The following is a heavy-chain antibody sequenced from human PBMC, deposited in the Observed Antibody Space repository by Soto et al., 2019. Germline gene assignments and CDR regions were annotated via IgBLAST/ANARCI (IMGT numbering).Heavy chain of an antibody. CDR1: GFTFSSYS. CDR2: ISSSSSTI. Sequence: EVQLVESGGGLVQPGGSLRLSCAASGFTFSSYSMNWVRQAPGKGLEWVSYISSSSSTIYYADSVKGRCTISRDNAKNSLYLQMNSLSAEDTAVYYCARQPERIAEIGWFDPWGQGTLVTVSS. CDR3: ARQPERIAEIGWFDP. D-gene: IGHD6-13*01. J-gene: IGHJ5*02. V-gene: IGHV3-48*01.